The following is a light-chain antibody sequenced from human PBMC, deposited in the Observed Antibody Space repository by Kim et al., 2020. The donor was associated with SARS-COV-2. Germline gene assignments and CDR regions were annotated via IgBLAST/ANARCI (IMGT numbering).Light chain of an antibody. CDR2: GAS. V-gene: IGKV3-20*01. CDR3: LQYGRSPRT. CDR1: QSVSSTF. J-gene: IGKJ1*01. Sequence: EIVLTQSPGTLSLSPGERATLSCRASQSVSSTFLACYQQKPGQAPRLLIYGASNRATGIPDRFSGSGSGTDFTLTISRLEPEDFAVYYCLQYGRSPRTFGQGTKVDIK.